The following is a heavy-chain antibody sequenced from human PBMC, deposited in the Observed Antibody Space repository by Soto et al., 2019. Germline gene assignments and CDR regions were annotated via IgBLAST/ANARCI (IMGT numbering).Heavy chain of an antibody. CDR3: ARDGSYYDSPLFDY. CDR2: IYYSGST. J-gene: IGHJ4*02. V-gene: IGHV4-59*01. D-gene: IGHD3-22*01. CDR1: GGSISSYY. Sequence: PSETLSLTCTVSGGSISSYYWSWIRQPPGKGLEWIGYIYYSGSTNYNPSLKSRVTISVDTSKNQFSLKLSSVTAADTAVYYCARDGSYYDSPLFDYWGQGTLVTVSS.